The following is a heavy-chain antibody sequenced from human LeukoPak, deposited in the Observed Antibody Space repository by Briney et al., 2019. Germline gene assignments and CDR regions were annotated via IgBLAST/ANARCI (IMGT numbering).Heavy chain of an antibody. Sequence: PGGSLRLSCAASGFTFSSYAMSWVRQAPGKGLEWVSAISGSGGSTYYADSVKGRFTISRDNSKNTLYLQMNSLRAEDTAVYYCANLGDGYKGIDYWGQGTLVTVSS. J-gene: IGHJ4*02. CDR2: ISGSGGST. V-gene: IGHV3-23*01. CDR1: GFTFSSYA. CDR3: ANLGDGYKGIDY. D-gene: IGHD5-24*01.